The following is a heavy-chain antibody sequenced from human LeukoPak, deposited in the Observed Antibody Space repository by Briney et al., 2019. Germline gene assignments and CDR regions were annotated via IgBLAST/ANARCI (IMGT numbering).Heavy chain of an antibody. V-gene: IGHV1-2*02. CDR2: INPNSGGT. Sequence: GASVKVSCKASGYTFTGYYMHWVRQAPGQGLEWMGWINPNSGGTNYAQKFQGRVTMTRDTSISTAYMELSRLRSDDTAVYYCARVVGQDYYGSGNYMDVWGKGTTVTVSS. J-gene: IGHJ6*03. CDR3: ARVVGQDYYGSGNYMDV. CDR1: GYTFTGYY. D-gene: IGHD3-10*01.